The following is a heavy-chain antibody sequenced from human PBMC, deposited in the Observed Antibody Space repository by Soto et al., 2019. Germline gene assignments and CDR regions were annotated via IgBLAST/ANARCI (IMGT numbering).Heavy chain of an antibody. CDR3: ARTLVVPAAETDY. Sequence: QVQLQESGPGLVKPSQTLSLTCTVSGGSISSGDYYWSWIRQPPGKGLEWIGYIYYSGSTYYNPSLKSRVTISVDTAKNQFSLKRSSVTAADTAVYYCARTLVVPAAETDYWGQGTLVTVSS. V-gene: IGHV4-30-4*01. J-gene: IGHJ4*02. D-gene: IGHD2-2*01. CDR1: GGSISSGDYY. CDR2: IYYSGST.